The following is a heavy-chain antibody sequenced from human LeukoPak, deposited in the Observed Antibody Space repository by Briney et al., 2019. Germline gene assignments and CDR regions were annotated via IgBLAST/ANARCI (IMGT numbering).Heavy chain of an antibody. CDR1: GGSISSYY. CDR3: ARDGPYEATGSYFDAFDI. J-gene: IGHJ3*02. V-gene: IGHV4-59*01. Sequence: PSETLSLTCNVSGGSISSYYWSWIRQPPGKGLEWIGYIYYSGSTNYNPSLKSRVTISVDTSKNQLTLKLTSVTAADTAVYYCARDGPYEATGSYFDAFDIWGQGTMVTVSS. D-gene: IGHD1-26*01. CDR2: IYYSGST.